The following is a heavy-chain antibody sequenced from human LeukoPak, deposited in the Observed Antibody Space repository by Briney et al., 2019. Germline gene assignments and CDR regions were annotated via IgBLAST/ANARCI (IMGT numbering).Heavy chain of an antibody. CDR3: ARVVIDAFDI. J-gene: IGHJ3*02. CDR1: GFTFSSYS. D-gene: IGHD3-22*01. Sequence: GGSLRLSCAASGFTFSSYSMSWVRQAPGKGLEWVSAISGGGGSTYYADSVKGRFTISRDNAKNSLYLQMNSLRAEDTAVYYCARVVIDAFDIWGQGTKVTVSS. CDR2: ISGGGGST. V-gene: IGHV3-23*01.